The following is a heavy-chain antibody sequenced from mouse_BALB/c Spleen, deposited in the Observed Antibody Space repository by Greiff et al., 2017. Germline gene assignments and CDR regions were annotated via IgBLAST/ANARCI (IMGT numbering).Heavy chain of an antibody. Sequence: QVQLQQSGAELVRPGVSVKISCKGSGYTFTDYAMHWVKQSHAKSLEWIGVISTYYGDASYNQKFKGKATMTVDKSSSTAYMELARLTSEDSAIYYCARGGDVWFAYWGQGTLVTVSA. CDR2: ISTYYGDA. CDR1: GYTFTDYA. CDR3: ARGGDVWFAY. J-gene: IGHJ3*01. V-gene: IGHV1S137*01.